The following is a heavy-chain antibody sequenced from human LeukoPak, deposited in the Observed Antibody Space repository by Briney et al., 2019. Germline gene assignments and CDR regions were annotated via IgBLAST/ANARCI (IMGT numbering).Heavy chain of an antibody. D-gene: IGHD3-22*01. CDR3: ARELGTYYYDSSGYYAHFDY. V-gene: IGHV1-69*05. CDR1: GGTFSSYA. CDR2: IIPIFGTA. J-gene: IGHJ4*02. Sequence: GASVKVSCKASGGTFSSYAISWVRQAPGQGLEWMGRIIPIFGTANYAQKFQGRVTITTDESTSTAYMELSSLRSEDKAVYYCARELGTYYYDSSGYYAHFDYWGQGTLVTVSS.